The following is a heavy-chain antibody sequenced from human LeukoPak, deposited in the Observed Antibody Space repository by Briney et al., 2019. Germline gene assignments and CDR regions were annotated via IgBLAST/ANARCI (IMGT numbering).Heavy chain of an antibody. CDR2: ISSSSSYI. Sequence: PGGSLRLSCAASRFTFSSYSMNWVRQAPGKGLEWVSSISSSSSYIYYADSVKGRFTISRDNAKNSLYLQMNSLRAEDTAVYYCARVNGIVVTILYLYMDVWGKGTTVTISS. CDR1: RFTFSSYS. CDR3: ARVNGIVVTILYLYMDV. V-gene: IGHV3-21*01. D-gene: IGHD5-12*01. J-gene: IGHJ6*03.